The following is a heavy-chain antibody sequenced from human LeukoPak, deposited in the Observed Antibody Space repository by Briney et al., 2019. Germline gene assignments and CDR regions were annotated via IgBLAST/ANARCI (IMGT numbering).Heavy chain of an antibody. J-gene: IGHJ4*02. CDR1: GFTFSDYA. CDR2: LSGSGAGT. CDR3: ARDARQQLVKRFDY. Sequence: SGGSLRLSCAASGFTFSDYALGWVRQAPGRGLEWVATLSGSGAGTYYSDSVQGRFTISRDNAKNSLYLQMNSLRAEDTAVYYCARDARQQLVKRFDYWGQGTLVTVSS. V-gene: IGHV3-23*01. D-gene: IGHD6-13*01.